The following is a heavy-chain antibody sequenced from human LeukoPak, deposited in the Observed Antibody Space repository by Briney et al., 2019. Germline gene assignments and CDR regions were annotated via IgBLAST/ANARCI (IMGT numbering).Heavy chain of an antibody. CDR1: GGSISSSSYY. D-gene: IGHD3-22*01. Sequence: SETLSLTCTVSGGSISSSSYYWCWIRQPPGKGLEWIGSIYYSGSTYYNPSLKSRVTISVDTSKNQFSLKLSSVTAADTAVYYCASRITMIVVGPFDYWGQGTLVTVSS. J-gene: IGHJ4*02. V-gene: IGHV4-39*01. CDR3: ASRITMIVVGPFDY. CDR2: IYYSGST.